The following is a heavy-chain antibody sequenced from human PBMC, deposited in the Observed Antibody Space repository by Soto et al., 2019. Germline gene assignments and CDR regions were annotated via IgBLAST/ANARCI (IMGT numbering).Heavy chain of an antibody. CDR3: ARDITPGITGTTDYYYGMDV. J-gene: IGHJ6*02. Sequence: PSQTLSLTCAISGDSVSSNSAAWNWIRQSPSRGLEWLGRTYYRSKWYNDYAVSVKSRITINPDTSKNQFSLQLNSVTPEDTAVYYCARDITPGITGTTDYYYGMDVWGQGTTVTVSS. CDR2: TYYRSKWYN. V-gene: IGHV6-1*01. CDR1: GDSVSSNSAA. D-gene: IGHD1-7*01.